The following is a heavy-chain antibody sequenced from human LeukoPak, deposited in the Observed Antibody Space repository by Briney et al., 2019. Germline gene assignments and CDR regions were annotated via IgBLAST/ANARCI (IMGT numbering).Heavy chain of an antibody. V-gene: IGHV4-39*07. CDR2: VYYSGTT. CDR3: ARGLGDFWSGYYHPYWYFDL. CDR1: GDSISSSTYY. J-gene: IGHJ2*01. D-gene: IGHD3-3*01. Sequence: SETLSLTCTVSGDSISSSTYYWGWIRQSPGKGVEWIGRVYYSGTTYYNSSLKSRVTISVDKSKKYFSLILISVTAADTAVYYCARGLGDFWSGYYHPYWYFDLWGRGTLVTVSS.